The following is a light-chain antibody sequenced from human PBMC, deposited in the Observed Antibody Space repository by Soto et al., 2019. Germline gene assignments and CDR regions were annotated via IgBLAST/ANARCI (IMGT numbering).Light chain of an antibody. CDR2: GAS. V-gene: IGKV3-15*01. Sequence: EIVMTQSPVTLSVSPGERATLSCRASQSVSSNLAWYQQKPGQAPRLLIYGASTRATGIPARFSGSGSGTEFTHTISSLQSEDFAVYYCQQYNNWSITFGQGTRLEIK. J-gene: IGKJ5*01. CDR3: QQYNNWSIT. CDR1: QSVSSN.